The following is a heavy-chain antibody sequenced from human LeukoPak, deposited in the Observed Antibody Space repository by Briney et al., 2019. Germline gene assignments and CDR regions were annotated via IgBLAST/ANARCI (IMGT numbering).Heavy chain of an antibody. Sequence: ASVKVSCKASGYTFTGYYMHWVRQAPGQGLEWMGWINPNSGGTNYAQKFQGRVTMTRYTSISTAYMELSSLRSEDTAVYYCARAGHPYCSGGSCTDNWFDPWGQGTLVTVSS. CDR2: INPNSGGT. J-gene: IGHJ5*02. CDR3: ARAGHPYCSGGSCTDNWFDP. CDR1: GYTFTGYY. V-gene: IGHV1-2*02. D-gene: IGHD2-15*01.